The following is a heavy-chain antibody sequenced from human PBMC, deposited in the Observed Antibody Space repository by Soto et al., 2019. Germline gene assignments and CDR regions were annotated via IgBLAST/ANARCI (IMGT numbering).Heavy chain of an antibody. CDR3: ARGNSSGSDHRYYFDY. CDR2: INPNSGGT. D-gene: IGHD6-19*01. Sequence: QVQLVQSGAEVKKPGASVKVSCKASGYTFPGYYMHWVRQAPGQGLEWMGWINPNSGGTNNAQKFQGWVTVTRDTSISTADMELSRLRSDDTAVYYCARGNSSGSDHRYYFDYWGQGTLVTVSS. CDR1: GYTFPGYY. V-gene: IGHV1-2*04. J-gene: IGHJ4*02.